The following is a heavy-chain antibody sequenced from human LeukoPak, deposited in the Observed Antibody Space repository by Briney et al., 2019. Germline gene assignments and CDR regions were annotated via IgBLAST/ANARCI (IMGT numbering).Heavy chain of an antibody. CDR3: AKAFSYGSGSFYATFDC. CDR2: ICENGNYI. J-gene: IGHJ4*02. D-gene: IGHD3-10*01. Sequence: GGSPRLSCAAPGFTFSVYSMDWGRQGPGEGLGWGASICENGNYIYHSESLRGRFTISRDNAKNSLYLQMNSLRTDDTAVYYCAKAFSYGSGSFYATFDCWGQGTLVTVSS. V-gene: IGHV3-21*04. CDR1: GFTFSVYS.